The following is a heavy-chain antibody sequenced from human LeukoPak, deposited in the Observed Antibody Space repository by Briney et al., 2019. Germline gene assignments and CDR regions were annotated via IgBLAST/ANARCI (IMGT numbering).Heavy chain of an antibody. CDR1: RFTFIDYA. V-gene: IGHV3-64*01. Sequence: PGGSLRLSCAASRFTFIDYALHWVGQAPGKGLEYVSAISSNGGSTYYAHSVKGRFTISRDNSKNTLYLQMGSLRAEDMAVYYWAWTSSGYSIFDYWGRGPLVTVSS. D-gene: IGHD3-22*01. CDR3: AWTSSGYSIFDY. CDR2: ISSNGGST. J-gene: IGHJ4*02.